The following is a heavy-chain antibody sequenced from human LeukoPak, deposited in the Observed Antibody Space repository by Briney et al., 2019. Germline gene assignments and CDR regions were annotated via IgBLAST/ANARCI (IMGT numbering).Heavy chain of an antibody. J-gene: IGHJ3*02. Sequence: GGSLRLSCAASGFTFSRFWMNWVRQAPGRGLEWVANIDQSGGRNNYVDSVKGRFTISRDNAKNSLFLEMSSLRADDTAIYFCARDVEGGTFDIWGQGTTVTVSS. CDR1: GFTFSRFW. D-gene: IGHD3-16*01. CDR3: ARDVEGGTFDI. CDR2: IDQSGGRN. V-gene: IGHV3-7*05.